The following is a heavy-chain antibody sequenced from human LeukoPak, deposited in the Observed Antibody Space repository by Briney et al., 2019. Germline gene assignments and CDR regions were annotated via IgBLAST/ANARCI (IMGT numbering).Heavy chain of an antibody. CDR3: ARDQDWNDRGGLDY. J-gene: IGHJ4*02. Sequence: GGSLRLSCAASGFTFSSYEMNWVRQAPGKGLEWVPFISTSSSYIYYADSVKGRFTISRDNSKNSLYLQMNSLRAEDTAVYYCARDQDWNDRGGLDYWGQGTLVIVSS. CDR2: ISTSSSYI. V-gene: IGHV3-21*01. CDR1: GFTFSSYE. D-gene: IGHD1-1*01.